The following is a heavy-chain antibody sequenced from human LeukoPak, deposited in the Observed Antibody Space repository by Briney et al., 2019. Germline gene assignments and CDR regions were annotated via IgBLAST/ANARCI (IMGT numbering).Heavy chain of an antibody. J-gene: IGHJ4*02. CDR1: GFTFSSYA. V-gene: IGHV3-23*01. D-gene: IGHD1-26*01. CDR3: AKDPYSGSYYDY. Sequence: GGSLRLSCAASGFTFSSYAMSWVRQAPGKGLEWVSAISGSGGSTYYADSVNGRFTISRDNSKNTLYLQMNSLRAEDTAVYYCAKDPYSGSYYDYWGQGTLVTVSS. CDR2: ISGSGGST.